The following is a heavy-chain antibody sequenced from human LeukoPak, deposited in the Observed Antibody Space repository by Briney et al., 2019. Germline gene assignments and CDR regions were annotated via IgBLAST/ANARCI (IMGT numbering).Heavy chain of an antibody. D-gene: IGHD2-21*02. J-gene: IGHJ3*02. CDR1: GFTFSSYS. Sequence: GGSLRLSCAASGFTFSSYSMNWVRQAPGKGLEWVSSISSSSSYIYYADSVKGRFTISRDNAKNTLYLQMNSLRAEDTAVYYCARAIGAIVVVTAYGNAFDIWGQGTMVTVSS. CDR3: ARAIGAIVVVTAYGNAFDI. CDR2: ISSSSSYI. V-gene: IGHV3-21*01.